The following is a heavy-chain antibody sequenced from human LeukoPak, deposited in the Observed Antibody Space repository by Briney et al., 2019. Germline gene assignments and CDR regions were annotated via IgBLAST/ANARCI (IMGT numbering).Heavy chain of an antibody. CDR3: ARDPVGKGYSYGHGLGY. CDR2: INPNSGGT. CDR1: GYTFTGYY. Sequence: ASVKVSCKASGYTFTGYYMHWGRQAPGQGRGWMGRINPNSGGTNYAQKLQGRVTITRDKSISTAYMELRRLRSEDPVVYYCARDPVGKGYSYGHGLGYWGQGTLVTVSS. J-gene: IGHJ4*02. V-gene: IGHV1-2*01. D-gene: IGHD5-18*01.